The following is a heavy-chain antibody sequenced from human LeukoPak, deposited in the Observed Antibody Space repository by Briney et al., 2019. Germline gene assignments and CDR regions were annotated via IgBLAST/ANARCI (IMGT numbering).Heavy chain of an antibody. V-gene: IGHV4-4*07. J-gene: IGHJ4*02. CDR1: GGSISSYY. D-gene: IGHD2-8*01. CDR3: AEARLSSCNGGPCQFFLDY. Sequence: PSETLSLTCTVSGGSISSYYWTWIRQPAGKALEWIGRIYSSGNTNYNPSLESRVTMSVDTSKNQFSLKLTSLTAADTAVYYCAEARLSSCNGGPCQFFLDYWGQGPLVTVSS. CDR2: IYSSGNT.